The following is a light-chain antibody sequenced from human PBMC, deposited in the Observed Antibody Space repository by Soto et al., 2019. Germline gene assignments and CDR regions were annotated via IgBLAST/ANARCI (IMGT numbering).Light chain of an antibody. CDR2: GAS. J-gene: IGKJ1*01. CDR3: QQYGSSPRT. CDR1: QSVSSSY. V-gene: IGKV3-20*01. Sequence: EIVLTQSPGPLSLSPGERATLSCRASQSVSSSYLAWYQQKPGQAPRLLLYGASSRATGIPARFSGSGSGAYFTLTSSRLEPEEVAVYYCQQYGSSPRTFGKRTNVESK.